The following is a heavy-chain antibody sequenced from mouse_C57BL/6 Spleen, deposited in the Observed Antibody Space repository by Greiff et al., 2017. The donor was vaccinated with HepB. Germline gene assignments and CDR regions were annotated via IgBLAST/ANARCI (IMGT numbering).Heavy chain of an antibody. CDR2: ILPGSGST. CDR1: GYT. D-gene: IGHD1-1*01. V-gene: IGHV1-9*01. CDR3: ARRAVVAPYFDY. Sequence: VKLQQSGAELMKPGASVKLSCKATGYTHGLEWIGEILPGSGSTNYNEKFKGKATFTADTSSNTAYMQLSSLTTEDSAIYYCARRAVVAPYFDYWGQGTTLTVSS. J-gene: IGHJ2*01.